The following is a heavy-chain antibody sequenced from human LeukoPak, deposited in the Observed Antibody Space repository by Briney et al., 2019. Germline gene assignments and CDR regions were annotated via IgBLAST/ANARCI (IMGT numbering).Heavy chain of an antibody. V-gene: IGHV3-30*03. CDR3: ARGRDRIWGSWYLFQADYFDY. CDR2: ISYDGSNK. J-gene: IGHJ4*02. D-gene: IGHD6-13*01. Sequence: PGGSLRLSCAASGFTFSSYGMHWVRQAPGKGLEWVAVISYDGSNKYYADSVKGRFTISRDNSKNTLYLQMNSLRAEDTAVYYCARGRDRIWGSWYLFQADYFDYWGQGTLVTVSS. CDR1: GFTFSSYG.